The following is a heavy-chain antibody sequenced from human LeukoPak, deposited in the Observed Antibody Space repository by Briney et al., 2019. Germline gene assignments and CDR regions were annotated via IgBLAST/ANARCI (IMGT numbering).Heavy chain of an antibody. Sequence: SETLSLTCTVSGGSISSSSYYWGWIRQPPGKGLEWIGSIYYSGSTYYNPSLKSRVTISVDTSKNQFSLKLSSVTAADTAVYYCASLWGGAVPKPYFYYYMDVWGKGTTVTVSS. CDR3: ASLWGGAVPKPYFYYYMDV. D-gene: IGHD3-3*01. CDR2: IYYSGST. J-gene: IGHJ6*03. CDR1: GGSISSSSYY. V-gene: IGHV4-39*07.